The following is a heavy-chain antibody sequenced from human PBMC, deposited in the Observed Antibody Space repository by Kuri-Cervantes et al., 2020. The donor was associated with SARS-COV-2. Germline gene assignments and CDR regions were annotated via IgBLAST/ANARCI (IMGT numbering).Heavy chain of an antibody. Sequence: GESLKISCAASGFTFSSYSMNWVRQAPGKGLEWVSYISSSSSTIYYADSVKGRFTISRDNAKNSLYLQMNSLRAEDTAVYYCAKVYSSPLWGQGTLVTVSS. CDR3: AKVYSSPL. D-gene: IGHD6-19*01. CDR1: GFTFSSYS. J-gene: IGHJ4*02. CDR2: ISSSSSTI. V-gene: IGHV3-48*01.